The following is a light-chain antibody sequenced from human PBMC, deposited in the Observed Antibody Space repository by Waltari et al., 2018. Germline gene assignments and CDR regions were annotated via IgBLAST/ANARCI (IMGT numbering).Light chain of an antibody. CDR2: TNE. Sequence: QSVLTQPPSASATPGQRVTISCSGRSSTTGRLYVSCYQQFPETAPKLLIYTNEQRPSGVPDRFSGSKSGTSASLAISGLRSEDEADYYCAAWDDSLSGHVVFGGGTKLTVL. CDR3: AAWDDSLSGHVV. CDR1: SSTTGRLY. J-gene: IGLJ2*01. V-gene: IGLV1-47*02.